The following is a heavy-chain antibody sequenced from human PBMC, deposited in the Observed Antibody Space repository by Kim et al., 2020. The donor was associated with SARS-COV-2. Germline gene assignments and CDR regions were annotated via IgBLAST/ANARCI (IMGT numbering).Heavy chain of an antibody. Sequence: ASVKVSCKASGYTFTSYAMHWVRQAPGQRLEWMGWINAGIGNTKYSQKFQGRVTITRDTSASTAYMELSSLRSEDTAVYYCAYSGGIRDSSGWYYYCDYGMDDRGQGTAVTVP. CDR3: AYSGGIRDSSGWYYYCDYGMDD. CDR2: INAGIGNT. D-gene: IGHD6-19*01. CDR1: GYTFTSYA. V-gene: IGHV1-3*01. J-gene: IGHJ6*02.